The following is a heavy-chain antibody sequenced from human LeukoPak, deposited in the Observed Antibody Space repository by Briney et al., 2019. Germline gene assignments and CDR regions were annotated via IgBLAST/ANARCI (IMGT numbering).Heavy chain of an antibody. Sequence: SETLSPTCTVSGGSISSGDYYWSWIRQPPGKGLEWIGYIYYSGSTYYNPSLKSRVTISVDTSKNQFSLKLSSVTAADTAVYYCAREYYYDSSGYYFDYWGQGTLVTVSS. V-gene: IGHV4-30-4*08. D-gene: IGHD3-22*01. J-gene: IGHJ4*02. CDR2: IYYSGST. CDR3: AREYYYDSSGYYFDY. CDR1: GGSISSGDYY.